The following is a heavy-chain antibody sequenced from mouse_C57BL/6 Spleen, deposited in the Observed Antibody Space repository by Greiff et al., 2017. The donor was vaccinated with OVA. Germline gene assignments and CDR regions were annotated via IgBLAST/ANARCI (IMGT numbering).Heavy chain of an antibody. CDR3: HYGPMDY. J-gene: IGHJ4*01. V-gene: IGHV1-26*01. CDR2: INPNNGGT. D-gene: IGHD1-1*01. CDR1: GYTFTDYY. Sequence: EVQLQQSGPELVKPGASVKISCKASGYTFTDYYMNWVKQSPGKSLEWIGDINPNNGGTRYNQKFKGKATLTVDKSSSTAYMELRSLTSEDAAVYYCHYGPMDYWGQGTSVTVSS.